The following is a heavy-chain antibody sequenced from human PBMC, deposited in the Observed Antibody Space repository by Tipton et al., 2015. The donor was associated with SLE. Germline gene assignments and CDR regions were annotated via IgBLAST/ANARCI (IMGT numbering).Heavy chain of an antibody. CDR3: AKDRYSSGRYYFDY. J-gene: IGHJ4*02. CDR1: GFTFDDYA. CDR2: ISWSCGSI. D-gene: IGHD6-19*01. Sequence: SLRLSCAASGFTFDDYAMHWVRQAPGKGLGWVSGISWSCGSIGYADSVKGRFTISRDNAKNSLYLQMNSLRAEDTALYYCAKDRYSSGRYYFDYWGQGTLVTVSS. V-gene: IGHV3-9*01.